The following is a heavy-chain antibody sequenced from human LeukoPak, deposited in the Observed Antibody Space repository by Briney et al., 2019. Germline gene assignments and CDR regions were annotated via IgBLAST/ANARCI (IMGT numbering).Heavy chain of an antibody. CDR2: ISAYNGNT. J-gene: IGHJ4*02. Sequence: ASVKVSCKASGYTFTSYGISWVRQAPGQGLEWMAWISAYNGNTNYAQKLQGRVTMTTDTSTSTAYMELRSLRSDDTAVYYCARTPARYCSSTSCRILDYWGQGTLVTVSS. CDR3: ARTPARYCSSTSCRILDY. CDR1: GYTFTSYG. D-gene: IGHD2-2*01. V-gene: IGHV1-18*01.